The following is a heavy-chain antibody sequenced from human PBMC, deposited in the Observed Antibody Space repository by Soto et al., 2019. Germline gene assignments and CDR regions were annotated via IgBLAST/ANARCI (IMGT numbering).Heavy chain of an antibody. Sequence: PSQTLSLTCAISGDSVSGNSAAWNWIRQSPSRGLEWLGRTYYRSKWYNDYAVSVKSRITVTPDTSKNQFSLHLNSVTPEDTAVYYCARESPYYESSDSYFDYWGQGALDTVSS. V-gene: IGHV6-1*01. CDR1: GDSVSGNSAA. J-gene: IGHJ4*02. CDR3: ARESPYYESSDSYFDY. CDR2: TYYRSKWYN. D-gene: IGHD3-16*01.